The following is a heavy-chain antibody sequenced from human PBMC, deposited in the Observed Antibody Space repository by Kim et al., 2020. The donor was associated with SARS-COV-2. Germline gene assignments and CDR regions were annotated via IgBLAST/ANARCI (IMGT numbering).Heavy chain of an antibody. V-gene: IGHV4-4*07. CDR3: ARVSNWDYYYYGMDV. D-gene: IGHD3-16*01. J-gene: IGHJ6*02. Sequence: NPTLKSRVTMSVDTSKTQCSLKLSSVTAADTAVYYCARVSNWDYYYYGMDVWGQGTTVTVSS.